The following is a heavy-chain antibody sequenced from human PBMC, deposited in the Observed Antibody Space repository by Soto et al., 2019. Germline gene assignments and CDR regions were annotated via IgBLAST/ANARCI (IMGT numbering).Heavy chain of an antibody. CDR2: ISYDGSNK. D-gene: IGHD2-21*02. CDR1: GFTFSSYA. Sequence: QVQLVESGGGVVQPGRSLSLSCAASGFTFSSYAMHWVRQAPGKGLEWVAVISYDGSNKYYADSVKGRFTISRDNSKNTLYLQMNSLRAEDTAVYYCATEVVVTAIDYWGQGTLVTVSS. CDR3: ATEVVVTAIDY. V-gene: IGHV3-30-3*01. J-gene: IGHJ4*02.